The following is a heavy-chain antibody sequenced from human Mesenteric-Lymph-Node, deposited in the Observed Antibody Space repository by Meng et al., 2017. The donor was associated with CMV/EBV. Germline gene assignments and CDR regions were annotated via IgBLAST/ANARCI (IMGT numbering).Heavy chain of an antibody. CDR3: AHSVRGYCSSTSCPNWFDP. J-gene: IGHJ5*02. Sequence: SGVGVGWIRQPPGKALEWLALIYWDDDKRYSPSLKSRLTITKDTSKNQVVLTMTNMDPVDTATYYCAHSVRGYCSSTSCPNWFDPWGQGTLVTVSS. CDR1: SGVG. CDR2: IYWDDDK. D-gene: IGHD2-2*01. V-gene: IGHV2-5*02.